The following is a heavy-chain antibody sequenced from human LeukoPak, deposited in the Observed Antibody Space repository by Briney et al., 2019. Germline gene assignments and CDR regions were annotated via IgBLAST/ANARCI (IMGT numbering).Heavy chain of an antibody. V-gene: IGHV4-39*07. CDR1: GGSISSTSYY. D-gene: IGHD6-19*01. J-gene: IGHJ1*01. Sequence: SETLSLTCTVSGGSISSTSYYWGWIRQPPGKGLEWIGSIYYSGSTYYNPSLRSRVTISVDTSKNQFSLKLSSVTAADTAVYYCARGGWYPESFQHWGQGALVTVSS. CDR2: IYYSGST. CDR3: ARGGWYPESFQH.